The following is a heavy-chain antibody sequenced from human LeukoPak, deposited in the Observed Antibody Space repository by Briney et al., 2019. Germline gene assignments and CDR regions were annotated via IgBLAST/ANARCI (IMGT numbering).Heavy chain of an antibody. CDR1: GGSISSGGYY. Sequence: SQTLSLTCTVSGGSISSGGYYWSWIRQHPGKGLEWIGYIYYSGNTYYNPSLKSRVTISVDTSKNQFSLKLSSVTAADTAVYYCAGGDYYDSSGYFYWGQGTLVTVSS. J-gene: IGHJ4*02. CDR2: IYYSGNT. V-gene: IGHV4-31*03. CDR3: AGGDYYDSSGYFY. D-gene: IGHD3-22*01.